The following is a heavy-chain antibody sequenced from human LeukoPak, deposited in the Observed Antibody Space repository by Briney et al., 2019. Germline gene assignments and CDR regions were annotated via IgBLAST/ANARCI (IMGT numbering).Heavy chain of an antibody. CDR3: ATDPDSSGWYLP. D-gene: IGHD6-19*01. CDR1: GYTLNELS. V-gene: IGHV1-24*01. J-gene: IGHJ5*02. Sequence: ASVKVSCKVSGYTLNELSLHWVREAPGKGLEWMGGFDPEDGETIYAQKFQGRVTMTEDTSTDTACMELSSLRSEDTAVYYCATDPDSSGWYLPWGQGTLVTVSS. CDR2: FDPEDGET.